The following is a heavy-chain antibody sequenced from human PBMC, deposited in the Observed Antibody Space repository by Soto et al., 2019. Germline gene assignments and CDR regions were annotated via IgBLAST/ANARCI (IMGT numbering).Heavy chain of an antibody. Sequence: QVQLQESGPGLVKPSETLSLTCTVSGGSVSSGSYYWSWIRQPPGKGLEWIGYIYYSGSTNYNPSLKSRVTISVDTSTNQFYLKLSSVTAADTAVYYCATEAEGGGYDSSGSTTYGMDVWGQGTTVTVSS. CDR3: ATEAEGGGYDSSGSTTYGMDV. CDR2: IYYSGST. CDR1: GGSVSSGSYY. J-gene: IGHJ6*02. V-gene: IGHV4-61*01. D-gene: IGHD3-22*01.